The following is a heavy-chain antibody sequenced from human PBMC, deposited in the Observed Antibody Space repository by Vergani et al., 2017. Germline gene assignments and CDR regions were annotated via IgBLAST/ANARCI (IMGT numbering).Heavy chain of an antibody. CDR1: GYTFTSYG. CDR2: ISAYNGNT. J-gene: IGHJ6*02. CDR3: AREPDIVVVPAAPYYYYYYGMDV. D-gene: IGHD2-2*01. V-gene: IGHV1-18*04. Sequence: QVQLVQSGAEVKKPGASVKVSCKASGYTFTSYGISWVRQAPGQGLEWMGWISAYNGNTNYAQKLQGRVTMTTDTSTSTAYMELRSLRSDDTAVYYCAREPDIVVVPAAPYYYYYYGMDVWGQWTTVTVSS.